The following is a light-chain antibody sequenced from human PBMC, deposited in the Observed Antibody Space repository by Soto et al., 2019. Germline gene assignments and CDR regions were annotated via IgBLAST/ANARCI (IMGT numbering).Light chain of an antibody. V-gene: IGKV3D-20*02. Sequence: EIVLTQSPGTRSLSPGERATLSCRASQSVSSSYLAWYQQKPGQAPRLLIYGASSRATGLPDRFSGSGSGTDFTLTISRLEPEDFAVYYCQQRSNWPVTFGPGTKVDIK. CDR3: QQRSNWPVT. J-gene: IGKJ3*01. CDR2: GAS. CDR1: QSVSSSY.